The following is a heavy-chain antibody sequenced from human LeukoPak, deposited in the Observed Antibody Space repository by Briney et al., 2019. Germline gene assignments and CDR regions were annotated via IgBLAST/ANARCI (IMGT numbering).Heavy chain of an antibody. J-gene: IGHJ4*02. D-gene: IGHD3-9*01. V-gene: IGHV3-30*02. CDR3: AKDDDILTGYGFDY. Sequence: PGGSLRLSCAASGFTFSSYGMHWVRQAPGKGLEWVAFIRYDGSNKYYADSVKGRFTISRDNSKNTLYLQMNSLRAEDTAVYYCAKDDDILTGYGFDYWGQGTLVTVSS. CDR2: IRYDGSNK. CDR1: GFTFSSYG.